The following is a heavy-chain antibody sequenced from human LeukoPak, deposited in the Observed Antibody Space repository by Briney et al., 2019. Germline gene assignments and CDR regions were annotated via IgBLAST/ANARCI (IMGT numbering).Heavy chain of an antibody. CDR2: IIPILGIA. D-gene: IGHD5-12*01. J-gene: IGHJ3*02. Sequence: SVTVSCKASGGTFSSYAITWVRQAPGQGLEWMGRIIPILGIANYAQKFQGRVTIIADKSTSTAYMELSSLRSEDTAVYYCARDLYSGHEGNAFDIWGQGTMVTVSS. V-gene: IGHV1-69*04. CDR3: ARDLYSGHEGNAFDI. CDR1: GGTFSSYA.